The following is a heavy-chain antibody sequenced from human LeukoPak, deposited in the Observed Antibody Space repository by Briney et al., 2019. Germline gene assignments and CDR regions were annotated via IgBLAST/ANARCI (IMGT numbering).Heavy chain of an antibody. CDR2: IRYDGSNK. CDR1: GFTFSSYG. Sequence: PGGSLRLSCAASGFTFSSYGMHWVRQAPGKGLEWVAFIRYDGSNKYYADSVKGRFTISRDNSKNTLYLQMNSLRAEDTAVYYCATSSSWYRGSIDAFDIWGQGTMVTVSS. CDR3: ATSSSWYRGSIDAFDI. D-gene: IGHD6-13*01. J-gene: IGHJ3*02. V-gene: IGHV3-30*02.